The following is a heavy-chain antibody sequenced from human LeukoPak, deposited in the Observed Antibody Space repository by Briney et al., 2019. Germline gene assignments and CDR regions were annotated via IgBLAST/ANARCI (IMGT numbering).Heavy chain of an antibody. J-gene: IGHJ4*02. V-gene: IGHV1-18*01. Sequence: GESLKISCKGSGYSFTSYGISWVRQAPGQGLEWMGWISAYNGNTNYAQKLQGRVTMTTDTSTSTAYMELRSLRSDDTAVYYCATQVDTAMVTWGQGTLVTVSS. CDR1: GYSFTSYG. CDR3: ATQVDTAMVT. CDR2: ISAYNGNT. D-gene: IGHD5-18*01.